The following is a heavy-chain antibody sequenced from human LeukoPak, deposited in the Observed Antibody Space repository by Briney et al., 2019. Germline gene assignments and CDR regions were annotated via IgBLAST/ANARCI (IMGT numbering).Heavy chain of an antibody. V-gene: IGHV3-74*01. CDR2: INSDGSTT. D-gene: IGHD1-26*01. Sequence: GGSLRLSCAASGFTFSTYWMHWVRHVPGKGLVWVSRINSDGSTTSSADSVKGRFTISRDNAKNTLYLQMNSLRAEDTALYFCAREIIVGATIDYWGQGTLVTVSS. CDR1: GFTFSTYW. J-gene: IGHJ4*02. CDR3: AREIIVGATIDY.